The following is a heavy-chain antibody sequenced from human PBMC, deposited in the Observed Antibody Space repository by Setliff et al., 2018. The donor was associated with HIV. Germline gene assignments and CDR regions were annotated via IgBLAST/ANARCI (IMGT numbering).Heavy chain of an antibody. CDR3: ARTTYILHFFEWSPHSSLYYYYRDV. V-gene: IGHV4-31*03. CDR2: IFYSGST. J-gene: IGHJ6*03. Sequence: PSETLSLTCTVSGDSISSGGYHWTWIRQHPGKGLEYIGYIFYSGSTYYNPSLKNRLTMSVDTSKNQFSLQLNSSTVADTAVYYCARTTYILHFFEWSPHSSLYYYYRDVWGKGTTVTVSS. D-gene: IGHD3-3*01. CDR1: GDSISSGGYH.